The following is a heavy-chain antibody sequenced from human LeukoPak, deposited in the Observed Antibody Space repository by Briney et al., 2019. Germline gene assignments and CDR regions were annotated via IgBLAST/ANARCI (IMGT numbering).Heavy chain of an antibody. J-gene: IGHJ1*01. D-gene: IGHD3-10*01. CDR3: ASTDYYGSGSVQH. CDR2: ISYDGSNK. Sequence: GGSLRLSCAASGFTFSSYAMHWVRQAPGKGLEWVAVISYDGSNKYYADSVKGRFTISRDNSKNTLYLQMNSLRAEDTAVYYCASTDYYGSGSVQHWGQGTLVTVSS. V-gene: IGHV3-30-3*01. CDR1: GFTFSSYA.